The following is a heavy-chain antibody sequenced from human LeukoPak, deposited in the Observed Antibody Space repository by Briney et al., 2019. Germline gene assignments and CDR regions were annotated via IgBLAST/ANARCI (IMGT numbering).Heavy chain of an antibody. J-gene: IGHJ6*03. CDR1: GGSISSYY. Sequence: SETLSLTCTVSGGSISSYYWSWIRQPPGKGLEWIGYIYYTGSTNYNPSLKSRVTISVDTSKNQFSLKLSSVTAADTAVYYCARTYYYYYMDVWGKGTTVTVSS. V-gene: IGHV4-59*01. CDR3: ARTYYYYYMDV. CDR2: IYYTGST.